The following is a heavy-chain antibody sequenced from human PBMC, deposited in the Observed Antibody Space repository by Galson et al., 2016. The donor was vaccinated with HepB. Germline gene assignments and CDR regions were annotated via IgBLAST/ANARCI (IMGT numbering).Heavy chain of an antibody. CDR2: IWYDGSKK. J-gene: IGHJ6*02. CDR3: ARDFGVYNFWSGYTHYGMDV. D-gene: IGHD3-3*01. CDR1: GFTFSTNG. Sequence: SLRLSCAASGFTFSTNGMHWVRQAPGKGLEWVAIIWYDGSKKYYADSVKGRFTISRDNSKNTLYLQMNSLRAEDTAVYYCARDFGVYNFWSGYTHYGMDVGGQGTSVTVS. V-gene: IGHV3-33*01.